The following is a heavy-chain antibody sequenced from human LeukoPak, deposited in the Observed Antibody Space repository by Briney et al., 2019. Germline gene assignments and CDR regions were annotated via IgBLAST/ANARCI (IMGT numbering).Heavy chain of an antibody. J-gene: IGHJ4*02. Sequence: EPLSLTCTVSGYSISNGYYWGWIRQPPGKGLEWVGSISHRGSTYYNPSLRSRITISLDRSKQKFSLKLTSVTAADTAVYFCARGAEYYAIWRGYAGYSDYWGQGISVTVSS. D-gene: IGHD3-3*01. CDR1: GYSISNGYY. CDR3: ARGAEYYAIWRGYAGYSDY. CDR2: ISHRGST. V-gene: IGHV4-38-2*02.